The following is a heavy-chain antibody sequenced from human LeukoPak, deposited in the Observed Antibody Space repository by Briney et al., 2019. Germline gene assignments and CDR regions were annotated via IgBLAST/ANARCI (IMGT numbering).Heavy chain of an antibody. CDR2: IWYDGSNK. J-gene: IGHJ4*02. CDR3: ARLQPYFYDSSGYSDY. D-gene: IGHD3-22*01. Sequence: PGGSLRLSCAASGFTFSRFGMHWDRQAPGKGLEWVAVIWYDGSNKYYADSVKGRFTISRDNSKNTLYLQMNSLRAEDTAVYYCARLQPYFYDSSGYSDYWGQGTLVTVSS. CDR1: GFTFSRFG. V-gene: IGHV3-33*01.